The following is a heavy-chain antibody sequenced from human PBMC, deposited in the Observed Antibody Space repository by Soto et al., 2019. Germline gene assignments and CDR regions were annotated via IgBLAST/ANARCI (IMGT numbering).Heavy chain of an antibody. CDR1: SVSVSSASCY. D-gene: IGHD3-9*01. CDR3: ARDAGRYHMDV. V-gene: IGHV4-61*01. J-gene: IGHJ6*02. CDR2: IYYSGST. Sequence: PSETLSLTCNFSSVSVSSASCYRSWIRQPPGQRLEWIGYIYYSGSTNYNPSLKSRVTISVDTSKNPFSLKLSSVTAADTAVYYCARDAGRYHMDVWGQGTKVTVS.